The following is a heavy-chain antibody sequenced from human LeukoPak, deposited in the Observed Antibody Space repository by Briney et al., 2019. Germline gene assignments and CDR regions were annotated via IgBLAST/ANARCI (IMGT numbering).Heavy chain of an antibody. Sequence: SETLSLTCAVYGGSFSGYYWSWIRQPPGKGLEWIGEINHSGSTNYNPSLKSRVTISVDTSKNQFSLKLSSVTAADTAVYYCARDIAAQNWFDPWGQGTLVTVSS. D-gene: IGHD6-13*01. CDR3: ARDIAAQNWFDP. CDR2: INHSGST. V-gene: IGHV4-34*01. J-gene: IGHJ5*02. CDR1: GGSFSGYY.